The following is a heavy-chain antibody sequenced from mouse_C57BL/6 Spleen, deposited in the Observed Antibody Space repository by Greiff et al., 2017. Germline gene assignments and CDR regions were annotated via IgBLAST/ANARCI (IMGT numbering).Heavy chain of an antibody. J-gene: IGHJ4*01. CDR1: GYTFTNYW. CDR2: IYPGGGYT. V-gene: IGHV1-63*01. Sequence: QVQLQQSGAELVRPGTSVKMSCKASGYTFTNYWIGWAKQRPGHGLEWIGDIYPGGGYTNYNEKFKGKATLTADKSSSTAYMQFSSLTSEDSAIYYCARGYDYALGRGYAMNYWVQGTSVTVSS. CDR3: ARGYDYALGRGYAMNY. D-gene: IGHD2-4*01.